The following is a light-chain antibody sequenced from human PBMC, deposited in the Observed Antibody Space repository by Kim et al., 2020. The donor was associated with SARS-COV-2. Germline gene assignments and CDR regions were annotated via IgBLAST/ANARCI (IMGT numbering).Light chain of an antibody. Sequence: DIQMTQSPSTLSASAGDRITITCRASQSISTWLAWYQHKPGKAPKLLIYKASSLQSGVPSRFSGSGSGTDFTLTVSSLQPDDFATYYCQQYDTYLWTFGQGTKVDIK. CDR3: QQYDTYLWT. J-gene: IGKJ1*01. V-gene: IGKV1-5*03. CDR1: QSISTW. CDR2: KAS.